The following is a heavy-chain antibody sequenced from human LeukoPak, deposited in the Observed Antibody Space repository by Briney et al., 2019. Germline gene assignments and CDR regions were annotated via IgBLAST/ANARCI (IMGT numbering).Heavy chain of an antibody. J-gene: IGHJ5*02. CDR2: IWNSGST. CDR3: ARDVSSMFPNWFDP. D-gene: IGHD6-6*01. V-gene: IGHV4-31*03. CDR1: GDSISSRTYY. Sequence: NPSETLSLTCSVSGDSISSRTYYWTWIRQHPEKGLEWIGYIWNSGSTNYNPALKSRVTISVDTSKNQFSLKLTSVTAADTGIYYCARDVSSMFPNWFDPWGQGILVIVSS.